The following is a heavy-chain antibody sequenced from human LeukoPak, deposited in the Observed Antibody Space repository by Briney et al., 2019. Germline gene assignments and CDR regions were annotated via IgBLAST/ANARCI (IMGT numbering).Heavy chain of an antibody. D-gene: IGHD5-24*01. Sequence: PGESLRISCQGFGYPFTTSWIGWVRQLPGKGLEWTAIIYAGNSDAKYSPSSQGQVSISTDRSISTAYLHWSSLKASDTAIYYCAIINHPDGRVYWGQGTLVTVSS. CDR2: IYAGNSDA. CDR1: GYPFTTSW. V-gene: IGHV5-51*01. J-gene: IGHJ4*02. CDR3: AIINHPDGRVY.